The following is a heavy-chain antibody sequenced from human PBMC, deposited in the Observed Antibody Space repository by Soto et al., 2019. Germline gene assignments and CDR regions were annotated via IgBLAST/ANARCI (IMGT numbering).Heavy chain of an antibody. CDR3: ARGSLWFGIYYGMDV. CDR1: GGSFSGYY. Sequence: SETLSLTCAVYGGSFSGYYWSWIRQPPGKGLEWIGEINHSGSTNYNPSLKSRVTISVDTSKNQFSLKLSSVTAADTAVYYCARGSLWFGIYYGMDVWGQGTTVTVSS. V-gene: IGHV4-34*01. J-gene: IGHJ6*02. CDR2: INHSGST. D-gene: IGHD3-10*01.